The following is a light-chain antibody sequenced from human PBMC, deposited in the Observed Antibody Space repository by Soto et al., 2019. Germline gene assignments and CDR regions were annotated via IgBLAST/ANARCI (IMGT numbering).Light chain of an antibody. V-gene: IGLV2-23*01. J-gene: IGLJ1*01. CDR1: SSDIGSYNL. CDR3: CSYASGGTYV. Sequence: QSALTQPAFVSGSPGQSITISCTGTSSDIGSYNLVSWYQQHPGKAPKLMIYEGSKRPAGVSDRLSGSRSGNTASLTISGLQAEDEADYYCCSYASGGTYVFGTGT. CDR2: EGS.